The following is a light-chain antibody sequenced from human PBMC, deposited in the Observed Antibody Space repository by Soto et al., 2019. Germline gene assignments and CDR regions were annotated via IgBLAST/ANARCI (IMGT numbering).Light chain of an antibody. CDR2: TAS. CDR3: QQAHRFPLT. Sequence: DIQKTQSPSSVSASVGDRVTITCRASQTISSSLAWYQQKPGIAPKLLIYTASTLQSGVPSRFSGSASGTDFTLTISSLQPEDSATYYCQQAHRFPLTFGQGTRLDIK. CDR1: QTISSS. V-gene: IGKV1-12*01. J-gene: IGKJ5*01.